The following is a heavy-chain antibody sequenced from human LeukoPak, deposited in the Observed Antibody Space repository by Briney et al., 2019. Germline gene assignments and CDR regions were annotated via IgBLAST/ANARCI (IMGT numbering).Heavy chain of an antibody. J-gene: IGHJ4*02. CDR3: ATNRWFGELLFDY. Sequence: SVKVSCKASGYTFTSYYLHWVRQAPGQGLEWMGIMNPNDGGTTYAQKFQGRVTMTSDTSTNTLYMELSSLRSEDTAVYYCATNRWFGELLFDYWGQGTLVTVSS. D-gene: IGHD3-10*01. CDR1: GYTFTSYY. CDR2: MNPNDGGT. V-gene: IGHV1-46*01.